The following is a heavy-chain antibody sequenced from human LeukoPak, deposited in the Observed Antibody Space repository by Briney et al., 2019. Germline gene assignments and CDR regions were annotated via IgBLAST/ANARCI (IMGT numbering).Heavy chain of an antibody. CDR2: IYHSGST. CDR1: GYSISSGYY. J-gene: IGHJ4*02. Sequence: SETLSLTCTVSGYSISSGYYWGWIRQPPGKGLEWIGSIYHSGSTYYNPSLKSRVTISVDTSKNQFSLKLSSVTAADTAVYYCARDTTGQIDYWGQGTLVTVSS. V-gene: IGHV4-38-2*02. D-gene: IGHD1-1*01. CDR3: ARDTTGQIDY.